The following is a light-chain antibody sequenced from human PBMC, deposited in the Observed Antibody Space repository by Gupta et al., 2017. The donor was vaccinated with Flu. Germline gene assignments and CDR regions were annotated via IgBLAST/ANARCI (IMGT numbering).Light chain of an antibody. J-gene: IGKJ4*01. V-gene: IGKV3-20*01. Sequence: IVLPQSPGTLSLSPGERATLSCRPSQTIASNYFAWYQQRPGQPPRLLIYGASTRATGIPDRFSGGGSGTDFTLTISRLEPEDFAVYYCHQYGTSPWLTFGGGTRVEMK. CDR2: GAS. CDR3: HQYGTSPWLT. CDR1: QTIASNY.